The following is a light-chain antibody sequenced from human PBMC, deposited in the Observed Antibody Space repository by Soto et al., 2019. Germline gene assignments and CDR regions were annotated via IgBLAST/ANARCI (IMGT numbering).Light chain of an antibody. Sequence: EIVLTQSPGTLSLSAGERATLSCRASQSVTSNYLAWYQQKPGQAPRLLVSGASSRATGISDRFSGSGSGTDFTLTISRLEPEDFAVYYCQHYVSPPLTFGQGTRLEIK. V-gene: IGKV3-20*01. J-gene: IGKJ5*01. CDR3: QHYVSPPLT. CDR2: GAS. CDR1: QSVTSNY.